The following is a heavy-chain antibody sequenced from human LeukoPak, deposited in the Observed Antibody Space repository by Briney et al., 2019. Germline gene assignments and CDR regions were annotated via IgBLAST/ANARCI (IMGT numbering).Heavy chain of an antibody. V-gene: IGHV3-66*01. CDR2: IYSGGST. D-gene: IGHD3-22*01. CDR3: ARVSMIVVVMIDAFDI. J-gene: IGHJ3*02. CDR1: GFTVSNNY. Sequence: GGSLRLSCAASGFTVSNNYMSWVRQAPGKGLEWVSVIYSGGSTYYADSVKGRFTISRDSSKNTLYLQMNSLRAEDTAVYYCARVSMIVVVMIDAFDIWGQGTMITVSS.